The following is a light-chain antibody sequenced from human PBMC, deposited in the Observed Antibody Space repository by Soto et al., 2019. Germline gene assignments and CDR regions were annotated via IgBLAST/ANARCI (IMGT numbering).Light chain of an antibody. CDR1: QSISAW. CDR3: QQLNSYPLT. J-gene: IGKJ4*01. V-gene: IGKV1-5*03. Sequence: DIQMTQSPSTLSASVGDSVSINCRASQSISAWLAWYQQKPGKAPRLLIYKASTLEIGVPSRFSGSGSGTEFTLTISSLQPEDFATYYCQQLNSYPLTFGGGTKVDIK. CDR2: KAS.